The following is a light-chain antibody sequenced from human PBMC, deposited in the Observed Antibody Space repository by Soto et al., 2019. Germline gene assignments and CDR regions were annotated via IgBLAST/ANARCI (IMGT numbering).Light chain of an antibody. CDR1: HDINNY. Sequence: DIQMTQSPSSLSASVGDRVTITCQASHDINNYLNWYQQKPGKAPKLLMYDASNLETGVPSRFSGSGSGTDFTFTISSLQPEDIATYYCQQYDSLPFTFGPGTKVDFK. CDR2: DAS. CDR3: QQYDSLPFT. V-gene: IGKV1-33*01. J-gene: IGKJ3*01.